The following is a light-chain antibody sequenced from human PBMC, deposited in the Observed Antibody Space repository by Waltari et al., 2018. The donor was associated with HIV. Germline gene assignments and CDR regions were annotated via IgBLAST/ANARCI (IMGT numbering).Light chain of an antibody. Sequence: DIQMTQSPSTLSASVGARVTITCRPSQTISTSLAWYQQKPGKAPKVLIYKASSLESGVPSRFNGSGSGTDFTLTISSLQPEDFATYYCQQSYGTPRTFGQGTKVEIK. J-gene: IGKJ1*01. V-gene: IGKV1-5*03. CDR1: QTISTS. CDR2: KAS. CDR3: QQSYGTPRT.